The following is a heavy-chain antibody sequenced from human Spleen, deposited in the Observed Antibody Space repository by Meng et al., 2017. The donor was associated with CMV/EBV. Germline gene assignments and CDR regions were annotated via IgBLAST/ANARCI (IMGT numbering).Heavy chain of an antibody. Sequence: ASVKVSCKASGYTFTAYDMHWVRQAPGQGLEWMGWINPSSGGTNNAQKFQGRVALTRDTSISTAYLELNRLRSYDAAVYYCVRDRHNWIPARHLYYGLDVWGQGTTVTVSS. V-gene: IGHV1-2*02. CDR3: VRDRHNWIPARHLYYGLDV. CDR1: GYTFTAYD. CDR2: INPSSGGT. J-gene: IGHJ6*02. D-gene: IGHD3-3*02.